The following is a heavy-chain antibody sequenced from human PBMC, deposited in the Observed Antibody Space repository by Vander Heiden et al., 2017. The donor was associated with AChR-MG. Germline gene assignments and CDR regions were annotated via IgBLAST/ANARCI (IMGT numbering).Heavy chain of an antibody. Sequence: EVQLVESGGGLVQPGGSLRLSCAASGFTFRSYSMNWVRQAPGKGLEWVSYISSSSSTIYYADSVKGRFTISRDNAKNSLYLQMNSLRDEDTAVYYCAREEILRYVPIYDYWGQGTLVTVSS. D-gene: IGHD3-9*01. J-gene: IGHJ4*02. CDR3: AREEILRYVPIYDY. CDR1: GFTFRSYS. V-gene: IGHV3-48*02. CDR2: ISSSSSTI.